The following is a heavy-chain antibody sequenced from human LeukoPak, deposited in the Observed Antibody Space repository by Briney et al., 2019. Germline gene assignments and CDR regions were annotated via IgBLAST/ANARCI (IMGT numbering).Heavy chain of an antibody. J-gene: IGHJ3*02. Sequence: PSETLSLTCTVSGYSISSGHYWGWIRQPPGQGLEWIGNIFHSGSTYYNPSLKSRVTISVDTSKNQFSLKLSSVTAADTAVYYCARVHSSGYYQISAFDIWGQGPMVTVSS. CDR1: GYSISSGHY. V-gene: IGHV4-38-2*02. CDR2: IFHSGST. D-gene: IGHD3-22*01. CDR3: ARVHSSGYYQISAFDI.